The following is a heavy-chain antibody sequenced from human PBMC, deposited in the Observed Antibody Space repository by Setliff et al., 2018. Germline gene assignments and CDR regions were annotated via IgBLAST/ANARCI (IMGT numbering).Heavy chain of an antibody. CDR2: IYPSGGT. Sequence: PSETLSLTCTVSGGSISSGHYYWNWIRQPAGKGLEWIGRIYPSGGTNYNPSLKSRVTISVDTSKNQFSLKVSSVTAADTAVYYCARTTGSTHNWLDPWGPGTLVTVSS. CDR1: GGSISSGHYY. CDR3: ARTTGSTHNWLDP. V-gene: IGHV4-61*02. D-gene: IGHD1-1*01. J-gene: IGHJ5*02.